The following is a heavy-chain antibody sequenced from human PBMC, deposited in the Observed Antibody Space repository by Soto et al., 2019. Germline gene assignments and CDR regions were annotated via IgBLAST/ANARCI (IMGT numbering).Heavy chain of an antibody. CDR3: AYRQEYRGSWDSGWLDP. CDR2: IYWDDDK. CDR1: GFSLTASGVG. V-gene: IGHV2-5*02. J-gene: IGHJ5*02. Sequence: QITLKESGPTLVEPTQTLTLTCAFSGFSLTASGVGVGWIRQPPGKALEWLAFIYWDDDKRYSPSLKTRLTIFTDTSAHQVVLMMTNTAPVDTATYYCAYRQEYRGSWDSGWLDPWGQGTLVTVSS. D-gene: IGHD6-6*01.